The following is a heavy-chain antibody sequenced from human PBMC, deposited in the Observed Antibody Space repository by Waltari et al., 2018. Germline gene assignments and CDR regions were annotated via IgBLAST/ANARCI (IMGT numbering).Heavy chain of an antibody. Sequence: EVQLVESGGGLVQPGGSLRLSCAASGFTFSSYSMNWVRQAPGNGLGWVSYISSSSSTRYYAGSGKGRFTISRDNANNSLYLQMNSLRAEDTAVYYCARDRNYYDRSGYDWGQGTLVTVSS. CDR2: ISSSSSTR. J-gene: IGHJ4*02. V-gene: IGHV3-48*01. CDR3: ARDRNYYDRSGYD. D-gene: IGHD3-22*01. CDR1: GFTFSSYS.